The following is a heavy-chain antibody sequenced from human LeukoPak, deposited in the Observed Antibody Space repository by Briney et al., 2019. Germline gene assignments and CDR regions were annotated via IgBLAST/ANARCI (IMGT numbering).Heavy chain of an antibody. CDR2: IRGSGGST. V-gene: IGHV3-23*01. J-gene: IGHJ3*02. CDR1: GFTFSTYA. D-gene: IGHD3-3*01. Sequence: PGGSLRLSCAASGFTFSTYAMSWVRQAPGKGLEWVSSIRGSGGSTYCADSVKGRFTISRDNSKKTLYLQMNSLRAEDTAVYYCAKFALAIFPDAFDIWGQGTMVTVSS. CDR3: AKFALAIFPDAFDI.